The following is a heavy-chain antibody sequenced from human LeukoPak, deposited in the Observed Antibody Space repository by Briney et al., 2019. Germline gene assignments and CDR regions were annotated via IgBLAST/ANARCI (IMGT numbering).Heavy chain of an antibody. V-gene: IGHV4-30-2*01. J-gene: IGHJ4*02. CDR2: IYHSGST. CDR1: GCSISSGGYS. D-gene: IGHD2-15*01. Sequence: PSQTLSLTCAVSGCSISSGGYSWRWLRQPPGKGLEWLGYIYHSGSTYYNPSLKSRVTISVDRSKNQFSLKLSSVTAADTAVYYCARALLGGSFFDYWGQGTLVTVSS. CDR3: ARALLGGSFFDY.